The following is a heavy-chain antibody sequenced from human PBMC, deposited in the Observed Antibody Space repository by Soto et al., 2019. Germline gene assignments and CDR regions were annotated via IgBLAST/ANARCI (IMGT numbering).Heavy chain of an antibody. D-gene: IGHD1-26*01. J-gene: IGHJ5*01. CDR2: ISGGHTT. CDR3: AKDYESESYSGKYAIDS. Sequence: EVQLLESGGGLVQPGGSLRLSCAASGFTFSSYVMSWVRQAPGKGLEWVSAISGGHTTYYADPVKGRFNISRDNSKNTLYLQMNSLRAEDTALYYCAKDYESESYSGKYAIDSWGQGTLVSVST. CDR1: GFTFSSYV. V-gene: IGHV3-23*01.